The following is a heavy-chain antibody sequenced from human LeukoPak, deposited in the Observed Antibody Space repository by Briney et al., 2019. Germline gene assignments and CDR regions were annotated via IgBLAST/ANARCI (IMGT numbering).Heavy chain of an antibody. CDR2: IIPIFDTT. D-gene: IGHD3-22*01. CDR1: GGTFNRDG. J-gene: IGHJ4*02. V-gene: IGHV1-69*06. Sequence: GASVTVSCKVSGGTFNRDGISWVRQAPGQGLEWMGGIIPIFDTTNYAQKFQGRVTITADKSTGTAYMELSSLRSEDTAVYYCARDRYDSSGYLGYWGQGTLVTVSS. CDR3: ARDRYDSSGYLGY.